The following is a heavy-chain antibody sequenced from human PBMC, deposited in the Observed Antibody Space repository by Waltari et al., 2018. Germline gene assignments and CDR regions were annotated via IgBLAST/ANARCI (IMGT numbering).Heavy chain of an antibody. Sequence: QLQLQESGPGLVKPSETLSLTCTVSGGSISSSSYYWGWIRQPPGKGLEWIGSIDYRGSTYYNPSLKSRVTISVDTSKNQFSLKLSSVTAADTAVYYCARDIVVVVAATSHFDYWGQGTLVTVSS. D-gene: IGHD2-15*01. CDR1: GGSISSSSYY. J-gene: IGHJ4*02. CDR2: IDYRGST. V-gene: IGHV4-39*07. CDR3: ARDIVVVVAATSHFDY.